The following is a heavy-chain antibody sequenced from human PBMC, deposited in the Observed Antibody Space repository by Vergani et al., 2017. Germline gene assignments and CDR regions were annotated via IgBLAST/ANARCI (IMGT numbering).Heavy chain of an antibody. CDR2: IYPGDSDT. V-gene: IGHV5-51*01. CDR1: GYRFTSYW. Sequence: VQLVQSGAEVKKPGESLKISCKGSGYRFTSYWIGWVRQMPGKGLECMGIIYPGDSDTRYHPSFQGQVTISADKSISTAYLQWSSLKASVTDMYDCARLVVPAAMLQYYCYYVMDVWGKVTTVTVAS. D-gene: IGHD2-2*01. CDR3: ARLVVPAAMLQYYCYYVMDV. J-gene: IGHJ6*04.